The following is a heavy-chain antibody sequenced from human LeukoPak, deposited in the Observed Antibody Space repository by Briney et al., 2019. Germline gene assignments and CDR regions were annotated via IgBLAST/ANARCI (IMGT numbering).Heavy chain of an antibody. J-gene: IGHJ4*02. V-gene: IGHV3-30*18. CDR2: ISYDGSNK. D-gene: IGHD6-6*01. CDR3: AKDMGYSSSSGMGFDY. Sequence: GGSLRLSCAASGFTFSSYGMHWVRQAPGKGLEWVAVISYDGSNKYYADSVKGRFTISRDNSKNTLYLQMNSLRAEDTAVYYCAKDMGYSSSSGMGFDYWGQGTLVTVSS. CDR1: GFTFSSYG.